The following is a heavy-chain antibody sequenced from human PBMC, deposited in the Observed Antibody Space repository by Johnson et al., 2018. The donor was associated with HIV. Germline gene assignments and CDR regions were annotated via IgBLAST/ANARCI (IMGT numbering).Heavy chain of an antibody. V-gene: IGHV3-20*04. CDR1: GFTFDDYG. CDR3: SRHSPRGYSGYDAFDI. D-gene: IGHD5-12*01. Sequence: VQLVESGGGVVRPGGSLRLSCAASGFTFDDYGMSWVRQAPGKGLEWVSGINWNGGSTGYADSVKGRFPISRDNAKNSVYLQMNSLRAEDTAMYYCSRHSPRGYSGYDAFDIWGQGTMVTVSS. CDR2: INWNGGST. J-gene: IGHJ3*02.